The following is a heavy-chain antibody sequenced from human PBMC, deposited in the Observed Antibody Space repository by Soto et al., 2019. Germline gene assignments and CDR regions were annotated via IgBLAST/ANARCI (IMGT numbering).Heavy chain of an antibody. CDR3: ARHPTVTEYYFDY. V-gene: IGHV4-59*08. D-gene: IGHD4-17*01. J-gene: IGHJ4*02. Sequence: ASETLSLTCTVSRDSISSYYCSWILQPPGKGLELIGYIYYSGSTNYNPSLKSRVTISVDTSKNQFSLKLSSVTAADTAVYYCARHPTVTEYYFDYWGQGTLVTVS. CDR2: IYYSGST. CDR1: RDSISSYY.